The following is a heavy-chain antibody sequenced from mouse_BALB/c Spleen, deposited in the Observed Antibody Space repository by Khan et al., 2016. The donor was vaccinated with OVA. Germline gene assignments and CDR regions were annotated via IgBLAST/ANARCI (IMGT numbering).Heavy chain of an antibody. Sequence: QIQLVQSGPELKKPGETVNISCKASGYTFTNYGMTWVKQAPGKALKWMGWINTSTGEPTYADDFKGRFAFSLETSASTAYLQINNLKNEDTATYFCARVGNYWYFDVWGAGTTVTVSS. V-gene: IGHV9-3-1*01. J-gene: IGHJ1*01. CDR2: INTSTGEP. CDR1: GYTFTNYG. CDR3: ARVGNYWYFDV. D-gene: IGHD2-1*01.